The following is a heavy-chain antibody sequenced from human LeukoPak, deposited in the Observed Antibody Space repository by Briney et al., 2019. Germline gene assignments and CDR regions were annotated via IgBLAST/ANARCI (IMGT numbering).Heavy chain of an antibody. V-gene: IGHV4-34*01. Sequence: SETLSLTCAVYGGSFSGYYWSWIRQPPGKGLEWIGEINHSGSTNYNPSLKSRVTISVDTSKNQFSLKLSSVTAADTAVYYCARRTKARYSSSWYGSWFDPWGQGNLVTVSS. CDR3: ARRTKARYSSSWYGSWFDP. CDR2: INHSGST. CDR1: GGSFSGYY. J-gene: IGHJ5*02. D-gene: IGHD6-13*01.